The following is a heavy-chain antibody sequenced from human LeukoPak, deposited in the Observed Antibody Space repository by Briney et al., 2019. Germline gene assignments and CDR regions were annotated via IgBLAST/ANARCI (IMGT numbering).Heavy chain of an antibody. CDR3: ARAVPAPGTPENAFDI. D-gene: IGHD6-13*01. V-gene: IGHV3-30*04. Sequence: PGGSLRLSCAASGFTFNNYAMHWVRQAPGEGLEWVAVISRDGTQQCYADSVKGRLTISRDNSQSTLYLHMNSLSTEDTALYYCARAVPAPGTPENAFDIWGQGTLVTVSS. CDR2: ISRDGTQQ. J-gene: IGHJ3*02. CDR1: GFTFNNYA.